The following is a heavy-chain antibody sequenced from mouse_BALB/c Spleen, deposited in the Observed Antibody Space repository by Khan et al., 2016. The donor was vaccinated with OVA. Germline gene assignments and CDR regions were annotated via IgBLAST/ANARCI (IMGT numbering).Heavy chain of an antibody. CDR3: ARDGGYYREDGWFDY. D-gene: IGHD2-14*01. V-gene: IGHV1-4*01. CDR1: GYTFTSYT. CDR2: LNPSSGYT. J-gene: IGHJ3*01. Sequence: QVRLQQSGAELARPGASVKMSCKASGYTFTSYTIHWIKQRPGQGLEWIGYLNPSSGYTNYNQKFKDKATLTADKSSTTAYMQLSSLTSDDSAVFNCARDGGYYREDGWFDYWGQGTLLTVSA.